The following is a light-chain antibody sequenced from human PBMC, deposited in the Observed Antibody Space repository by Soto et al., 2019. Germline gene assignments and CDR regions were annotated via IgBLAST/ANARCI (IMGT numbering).Light chain of an antibody. CDR1: QDISSW. CDR3: QEANNFPYT. CDR2: AAS. J-gene: IGKJ2*01. V-gene: IGKV1D-12*01. Sequence: DIQMTQSPSSVSASVGDRVTITCRASQDISSWLAWYQQKPGKAPKLLIYAASSLQSGVPSRFSGSGSGTDVTLTISSLEPEDFAPYYCQEANNFPYTFGQGTKLEIK.